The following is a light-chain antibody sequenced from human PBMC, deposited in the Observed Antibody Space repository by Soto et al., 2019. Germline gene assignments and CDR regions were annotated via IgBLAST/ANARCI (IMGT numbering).Light chain of an antibody. CDR3: QQYYSYPWT. CDR1: QGISSY. V-gene: IGKV1-8*01. Sequence: AIRMTQFPSSLSASTGDRVTITCRASQGISSYLAWYQQKPGKAPKLVIYAASTLQSGVPSRFSGSGSGTDFTLTISCLQSEDFATYYCQQYYSYPWTFGQGTKV. CDR2: AAS. J-gene: IGKJ1*01.